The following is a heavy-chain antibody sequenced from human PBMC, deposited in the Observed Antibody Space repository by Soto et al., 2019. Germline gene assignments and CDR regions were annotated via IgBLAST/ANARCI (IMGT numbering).Heavy chain of an antibody. D-gene: IGHD4-4*01. CDR2: IYYSGST. Sequence: TSETLSPTCTVSGCSLSSGSYYWGWIRQPPGKGLEWIGYIYYSGSTNYNPSLKSRVTISVDTSKNQFSLKLSSVTAADTAVYYCARDGQSVYYYYGMDVWGQGTTVTVSS. V-gene: IGHV4-61*01. CDR1: GCSLSSGSYY. CDR3: ARDGQSVYYYYGMDV. J-gene: IGHJ6*02.